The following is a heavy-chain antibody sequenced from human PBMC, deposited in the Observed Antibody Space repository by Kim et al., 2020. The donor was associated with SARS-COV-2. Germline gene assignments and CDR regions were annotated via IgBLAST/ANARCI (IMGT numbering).Heavy chain of an antibody. CDR1: GFTFSRYS. Sequence: GGSLRLSCAASGFTFSRYSMNWVRQAPGKGLEWVSYISSSSSTIYYADSVKGRCTISRDNANNSRYLQMNSLRDEDTAVYYCARGYYGDYLFDYWGQGTLVTVSS. CDR3: ARGYYGDYLFDY. J-gene: IGHJ4*02. D-gene: IGHD4-17*01. V-gene: IGHV3-48*02. CDR2: ISSSSSTI.